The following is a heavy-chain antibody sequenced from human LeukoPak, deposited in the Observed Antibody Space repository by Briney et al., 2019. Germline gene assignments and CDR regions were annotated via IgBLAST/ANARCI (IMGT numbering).Heavy chain of an antibody. CDR3: ASALAGGYGYGYGY. CDR1: GYTFTGYY. D-gene: IGHD5-18*01. Sequence: ASVKVSCKASGYTFTGYYMHWVRQAPGQGLEWMGRINPNSGGTNYAQKFQGRVTMTRDTSISTAYMELSRLRSDDTAVYYCASALAGGYGYGYGYWGQGTLVTVSS. V-gene: IGHV1-2*06. J-gene: IGHJ4*02. CDR2: INPNSGGT.